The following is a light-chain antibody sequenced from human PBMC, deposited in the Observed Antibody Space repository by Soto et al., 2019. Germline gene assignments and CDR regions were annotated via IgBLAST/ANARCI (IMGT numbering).Light chain of an antibody. V-gene: IGKV3-20*01. CDR2: GAS. J-gene: IGKJ1*01. CDR1: QSVINNY. Sequence: EIVLTQSPGTLSLSPGEIANLYFIASQSVINNYLAWYQQKPGQAPRLLIYGASNRATGIPDRFSGSGSGTDFTLTISRLEPEDFAVYYCQQYGSSGKFGQGTKVDIK. CDR3: QQYGSSGK.